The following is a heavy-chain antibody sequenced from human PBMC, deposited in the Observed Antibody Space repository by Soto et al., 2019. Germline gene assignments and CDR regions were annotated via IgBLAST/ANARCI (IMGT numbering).Heavy chain of an antibody. Sequence: VGSLRLSCAASGFTFSNYRMNWVRQAPGKGLEWVSYISGSSRYTNFADSVKGRFTISRDNAKNSLYLQMNSLRVEDTAVYYCARHTSGWHYYDYWGQGTPVTVSS. D-gene: IGHD6-19*01. CDR1: GFTFSNYR. V-gene: IGHV3-21*05. CDR2: ISGSSRYT. J-gene: IGHJ4*02. CDR3: ARHTSGWHYYDY.